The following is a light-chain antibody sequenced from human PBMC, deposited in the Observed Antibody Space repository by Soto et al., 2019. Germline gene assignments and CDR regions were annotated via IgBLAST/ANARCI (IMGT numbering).Light chain of an antibody. CDR2: EDT. V-gene: IGLV2-23*01. CDR1: SNDAGGYYL. Sequence: QSAPTQPASVSGSPGQSITISCTGVSNDAGGYYLVSWYQQYPGQAPKLIIYEDTKRPSGVSSRFSGSTSANTPSLTISGLQAADEADYYCVAWDDDLSARVFGGGTKLTVL. J-gene: IGLJ3*02. CDR3: VAWDDDLSARV.